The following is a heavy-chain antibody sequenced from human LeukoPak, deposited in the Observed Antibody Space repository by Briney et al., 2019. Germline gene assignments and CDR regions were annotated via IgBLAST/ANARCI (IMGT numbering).Heavy chain of an antibody. CDR2: INHSGST. CDR3: ARAPYSSSWYLISYYGMDA. V-gene: IGHV4-34*01. D-gene: IGHD6-13*01. CDR1: GGSFSGYY. J-gene: IGHJ6*02. Sequence: SETLSLTCAVYGGSFSGYYWSWIRQPPGKGLEWIGEINHSGSTNYNPSLKSRVTISVDTFKNQFSLKLSSVTAADTAVYYCARAPYSSSWYLISYYGMDAWGQGTTVTVSS.